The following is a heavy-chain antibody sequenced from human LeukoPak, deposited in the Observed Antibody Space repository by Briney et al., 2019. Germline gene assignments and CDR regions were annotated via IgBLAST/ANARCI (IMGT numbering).Heavy chain of an antibody. CDR1: GYTFTDYT. CDR2: MNADSGDT. J-gene: IGHJ6*03. D-gene: IGHD1-1*01. V-gene: IGHV1-8*01. Sequence: ASLRVSCKASGYTFTDYTINWVRQAPGQGLEWMSCMNADSGDTDYAQTLQGRVTMSRDTAISTLYLEMRSLRSENTAVYYCGRVDIERVYNYYSYMYVWGKGATVTVSS. CDR3: GRVDIERVYNYYSYMYV.